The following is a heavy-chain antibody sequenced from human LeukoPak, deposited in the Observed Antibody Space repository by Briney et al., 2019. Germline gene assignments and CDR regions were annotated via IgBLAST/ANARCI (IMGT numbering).Heavy chain of an antibody. CDR1: GFTFSSHG. CDR3: AKDWATYYDILTGYYRGSYDYYGMDV. J-gene: IGHJ6*02. CDR2: IRYERSNK. Sequence: GGSLRLSCAASGFTFSSHGMHWVRHAPGKGLEWVAFIRYERSNKYYADSVKGRFTISTDNSKNTLYMQMNSLRTEDTAVYYCAKDWATYYDILTGYYRGSYDYYGMDVWGQGTTVTVSS. D-gene: IGHD3-9*01. V-gene: IGHV3-30*02.